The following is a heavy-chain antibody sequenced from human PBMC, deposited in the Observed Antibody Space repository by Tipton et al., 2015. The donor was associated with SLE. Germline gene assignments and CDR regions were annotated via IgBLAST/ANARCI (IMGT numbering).Heavy chain of an antibody. CDR3: ARVSCSSISCYVDF. V-gene: IGHV4-61*02. CDR2: IYTKGSM. J-gene: IGHJ4*02. CDR1: GGSISSGSYY. D-gene: IGHD2-2*01. Sequence: GLVKPSETLSLTCTVSGGSISSGSYYWSWIRQPAGKGLEWIGRIYTKGSMNYSPSLRSRVTISLDPSKNQLSLKLTSVTAADTAVYYCARVSCSSISCYVDFWGQGTLVTVSS.